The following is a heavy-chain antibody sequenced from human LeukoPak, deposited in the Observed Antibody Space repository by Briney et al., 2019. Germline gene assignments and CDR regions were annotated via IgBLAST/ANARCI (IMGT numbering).Heavy chain of an antibody. J-gene: IGHJ4*02. Sequence: GGSLRLSCAASGFTFDDYGMSWVRQAPGKGLEWVSGINWNGGSTGYADSVKGRFTISIDNAKNSLYLQMNSLRAEDTALYYCARGSRITMVRGVIIGNIYYFAYWGQGTLVTLSS. D-gene: IGHD3-10*01. CDR3: ARGSRITMVRGVIIGNIYYFAY. CDR1: GFTFDDYG. CDR2: INWNGGST. V-gene: IGHV3-20*04.